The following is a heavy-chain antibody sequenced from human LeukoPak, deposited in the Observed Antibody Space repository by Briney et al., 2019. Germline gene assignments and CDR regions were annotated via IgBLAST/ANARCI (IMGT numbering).Heavy chain of an antibody. D-gene: IGHD3-10*01. J-gene: IGHJ4*02. Sequence: GGSLRLSCAASGFSFSSYALSWVRQAPGRGLEWVSAISDSGGRTYYADFVKGRFTISRDNSENTLFLQMSSLRAEDTATYYCAKHYGSGTYYDYFTYCGQGTLVSVSS. CDR1: GFSFSSYA. CDR2: ISDSGGRT. V-gene: IGHV3-23*01. CDR3: AKHYGSGTYYDYFTY.